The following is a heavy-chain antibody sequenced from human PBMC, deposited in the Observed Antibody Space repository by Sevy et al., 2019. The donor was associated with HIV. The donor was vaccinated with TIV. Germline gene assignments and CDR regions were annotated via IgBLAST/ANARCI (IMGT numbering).Heavy chain of an antibody. CDR2: INHSGST. V-gene: IGHV4-34*01. CDR1: GGSFSGYY. CDR3: ARHCGSTSCSHAFDI. Sequence: SETLSLTCAVYGGSFSGYYWSWIRQPPGKGLEWIGEINHSGSTNYNPSLKSRVTISVDTSKNQLYLKLSSVTAADTAVYYCARHCGSTSCSHAFDIWGQGTMVTVSS. D-gene: IGHD2-2*01. J-gene: IGHJ3*02.